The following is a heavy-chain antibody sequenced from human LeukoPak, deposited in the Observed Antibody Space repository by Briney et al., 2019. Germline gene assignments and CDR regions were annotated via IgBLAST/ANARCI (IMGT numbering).Heavy chain of an antibody. CDR3: ARSGYYYDSLDY. J-gene: IGHJ4*02. Sequence: PSETLSLTCTVSGGSMSSYYWSWIRQPPGKGLEWIGYIYYSGSTNYNPSLKSRVTISVDTSKNQFSLNLSSVTAADTAVYYCARSGYYYDSLDYWGQGTLVPVSS. CDR2: IYYSGST. CDR1: GGSMSSYY. D-gene: IGHD3-22*01. V-gene: IGHV4-59*08.